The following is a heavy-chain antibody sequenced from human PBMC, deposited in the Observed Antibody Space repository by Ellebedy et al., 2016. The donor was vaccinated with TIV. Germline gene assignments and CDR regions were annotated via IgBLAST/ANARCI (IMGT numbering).Heavy chain of an antibody. CDR3: ARDTAEYFDY. CDR2: LPSSGGTI. Sequence: PGGSLRLSCVASGFSFSAYTFNWVRQAPGKGLEWLSYLPSSGGTIYYADSVKGRFTISRDNAKKTLYLQMNSLRAEDTAVYYCARDTAEYFDYWGQGTLVTVSS. V-gene: IGHV3-48*04. J-gene: IGHJ4*02. D-gene: IGHD2-21*02. CDR1: GFSFSAYT.